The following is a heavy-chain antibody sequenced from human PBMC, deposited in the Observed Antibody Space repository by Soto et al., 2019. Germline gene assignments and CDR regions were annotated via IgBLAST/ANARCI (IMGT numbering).Heavy chain of an antibody. CDR1: GFTFSSYG. D-gene: IGHD3-9*01. V-gene: IGHV3-33*01. J-gene: IGHJ3*02. CDR3: ARDEYYDILTGYYTWAFDI. CDR2: IWYDGSNK. Sequence: PGGSLRLSCAASGFTFSSYGMHWVRQPPGKGLEWVAVIWYDGSNKYYADSVKGRFTISRDNSKNTLYLQMNSLRAEDTAVYYCARDEYYDILTGYYTWAFDIWGQGTMVTVSS.